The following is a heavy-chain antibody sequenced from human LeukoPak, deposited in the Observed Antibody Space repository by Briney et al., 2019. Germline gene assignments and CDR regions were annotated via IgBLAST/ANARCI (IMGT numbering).Heavy chain of an antibody. CDR1: RLCLSQYA. CDR3: RKRYSIVVFTATSSLDAFDF. J-gene: IGHJ3*01. Sequence: GGSLRLSCAPSRLCLSQYAMRWLGQASGKGLEWVSAISGSGGSTYHADSVRGRFTISRDNSKNTLYLQMTSLRAEGTAIYRCRKRYSIVVFTATSSLDAFDFWGQGTMVTVSS. CDR2: ISGSGGST. D-gene: IGHD2-21*02. V-gene: IGHV3-23*01.